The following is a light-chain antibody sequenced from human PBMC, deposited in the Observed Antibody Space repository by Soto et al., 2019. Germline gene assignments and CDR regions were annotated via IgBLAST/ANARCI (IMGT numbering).Light chain of an antibody. CDR3: QQSYAAPLT. CDR2: AAS. CDR1: QTIGNY. J-gene: IGKJ2*01. V-gene: IGKV1-39*01. Sequence: DIQMTQSPSSLSASVGDRVSITCRASQTIGNYLIWYQHRPGKAPKVLIYAASNLKIGVPSRFSGSGSGTDFTLTISNLLPEDSATYYCQQSYAAPLTFGIGTKVEIK.